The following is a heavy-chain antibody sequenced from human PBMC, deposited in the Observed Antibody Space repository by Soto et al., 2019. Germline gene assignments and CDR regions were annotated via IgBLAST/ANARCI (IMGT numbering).Heavy chain of an antibody. V-gene: IGHV4-59*01. Sequence: SETLSLTCTVSGGSISSYDWSWIRQPPGKGLEWIGYIYYSGSTNYNPSLKSRVTISVDTSKIQFSLKLSPVTAADTAVYYCARGYATQGDHAYFDYWGQGTLVTVSS. CDR1: GGSISSYD. CDR2: IYYSGST. D-gene: IGHD3-16*01. J-gene: IGHJ4*02. CDR3: ARGYATQGDHAYFDY.